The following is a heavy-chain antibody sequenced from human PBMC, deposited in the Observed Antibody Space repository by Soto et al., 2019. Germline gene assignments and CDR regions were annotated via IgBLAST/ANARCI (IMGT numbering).Heavy chain of an antibody. D-gene: IGHD3-3*01. V-gene: IGHV1-69*06. CDR2: IIPIFGTA. CDR3: ARDHNEYDFWSGYYFY. J-gene: IGHJ4*02. CDR1: GGTFSSYA. Sequence: QVQLVQSGAEVKKPGSSVKVSCKASGGTFSSYAISWVRQAPGQGLEWMGGIIPIFGTANYAQKFQGRVTIAADKSTSTAYMELSSLSSEDTAVYYCARDHNEYDFWSGYYFYWGQGTLVTVSS.